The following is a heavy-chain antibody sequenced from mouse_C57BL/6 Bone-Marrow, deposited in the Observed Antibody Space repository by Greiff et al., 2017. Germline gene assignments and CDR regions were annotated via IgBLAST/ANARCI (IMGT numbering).Heavy chain of an antibody. J-gene: IGHJ1*03. CDR1: GYSITSGYY. CDR3: ARDRYDSWYFDV. V-gene: IGHV3-6*01. CDR2: ISYDGSN. Sequence: ESGPGLVKPSQSLSLTCSVTGYSITSGYYWNWIRQFPGNKLEWMGYISYDGSNNYNPSLKNRISITRDTSKNQFFLKLNSVTTEDTATYYCARDRYDSWYFDVWGTGTTVTVSS. D-gene: IGHD2-3*01.